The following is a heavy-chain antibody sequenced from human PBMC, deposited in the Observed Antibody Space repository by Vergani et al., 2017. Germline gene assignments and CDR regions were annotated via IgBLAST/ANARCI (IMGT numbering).Heavy chain of an antibody. CDR3: AKPTTRYCSGGSCYSFDY. CDR1: GFTFSSYA. V-gene: IGHV3-23*01. J-gene: IGHJ4*02. CDR2: ISGSGGST. Sequence: EVQLLESGGGLVQPGGSLRLSCAASGFTFSSYAMSWVRQAPGKGLEWVSAISGSGGSTYYADSVKGRFTISRDNSKNTLYLQMNSLRAEDTAVYYCAKPTTRYCSGGSCYSFDYWGQGTLVPVSS. D-gene: IGHD2-15*01.